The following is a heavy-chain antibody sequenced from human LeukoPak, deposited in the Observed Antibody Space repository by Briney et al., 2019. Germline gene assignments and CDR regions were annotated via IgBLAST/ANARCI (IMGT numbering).Heavy chain of an antibody. D-gene: IGHD3-10*01. CDR3: AREFPITMVRGAIIYYGMDV. J-gene: IGHJ6*02. CDR1: GFTFSSYA. CDR2: ISYDGSNK. Sequence: GGSLRLSCAASGFTFSSYAMHWVRQAPGKGLEWVAVISYDGSNKYYADSVKGRFTISRDNSKNTLYLQMNSLRAEDTAVYYCAREFPITMVRGAIIYYGMDVWGQGTTVTVSS. V-gene: IGHV3-30-3*01.